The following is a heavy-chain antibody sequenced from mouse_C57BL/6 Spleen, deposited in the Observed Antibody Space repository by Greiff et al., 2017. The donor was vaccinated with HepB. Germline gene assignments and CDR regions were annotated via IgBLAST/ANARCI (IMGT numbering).Heavy chain of an antibody. V-gene: IGHV5-17*01. Sequence: EVKLVESGGGLVKPGGSLKLSCAASGFTFSDYGMHWVRQAPEKGLEWVAYISSGSSTIYYADTVKGRFTISRDNAKNTLFLQMTSLRSEDTAMYYCARVYYDYGDWYFDVWGTGTTVTVSS. J-gene: IGHJ1*03. D-gene: IGHD2-4*01. CDR2: ISSGSSTI. CDR1: GFTFSDYG. CDR3: ARVYYDYGDWYFDV.